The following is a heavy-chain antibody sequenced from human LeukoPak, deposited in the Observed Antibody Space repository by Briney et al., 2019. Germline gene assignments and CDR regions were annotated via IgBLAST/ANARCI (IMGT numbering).Heavy chain of an antibody. CDR1: GFTFGKYW. J-gene: IGHJ4*02. Sequence: GGSLRLSCVASGFTFGKYWMSWVRQAPGKRLEWVANIKLDGSEKNYVDSVKGRFTISRDNTKNSLYLQMNSLRVEDTAVYYWASRHCSGGGCYVAGADPFDYWGQGTLVTVSS. CDR3: ASRHCSGGGCYVAGADPFDY. CDR2: IKLDGSEK. V-gene: IGHV3-7*03. D-gene: IGHD2-15*01.